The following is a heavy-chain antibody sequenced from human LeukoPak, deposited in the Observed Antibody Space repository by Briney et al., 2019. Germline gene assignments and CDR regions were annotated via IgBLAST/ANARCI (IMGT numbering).Heavy chain of an antibody. V-gene: IGHV3-43*01. CDR2: VNWHGTT. CDR3: AKDLTYESSGSVIDD. Sequence: GGSLRLSCAASGFIFEDYTMHWVRQVPGKTLEWVSLVNWHGTTYYADSLKGRFTISRDNSKNSLYLQMDSLRTEDTAFYYCAKDLTYESSGSVIDDWGLGTLVTVSS. J-gene: IGHJ4*02. CDR1: GFIFEDYT. D-gene: IGHD3-22*01.